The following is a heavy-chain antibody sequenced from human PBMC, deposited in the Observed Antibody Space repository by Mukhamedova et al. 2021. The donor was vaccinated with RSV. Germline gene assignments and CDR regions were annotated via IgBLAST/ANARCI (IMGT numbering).Heavy chain of an antibody. V-gene: IGHV3-43D*04. CDR2: INWDGSIT. Sequence: QAPGKGLEWISLINWDGSITYYADSVKGRFTISRDNTKNSLFLQMNSLRAEDTALYFCAKDKRSGNFGYYFYMDVWGKGTTVTVS. CDR3: AKDKRSGNFGYYFYMDV. D-gene: IGHD3-10*01. J-gene: IGHJ6*03.